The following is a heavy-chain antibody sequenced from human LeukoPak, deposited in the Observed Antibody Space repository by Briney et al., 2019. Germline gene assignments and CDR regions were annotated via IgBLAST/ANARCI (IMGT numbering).Heavy chain of an antibody. V-gene: IGHV4-4*07. CDR2: VYTSGKS. D-gene: IGHD1-26*01. CDR3: ASASRSSYGLDI. J-gene: IGHJ6*02. Sequence: SETLSLTCNVSGGSLSFYYWSWIRQPAGKGLEWLGRVYTSGKSDYNPSLQSRVTMSLDTSKHQFSLKLASVTAADTAVYYCASASRSSYGLDIWGQGTTDTVSS. CDR1: GGSLSFYY.